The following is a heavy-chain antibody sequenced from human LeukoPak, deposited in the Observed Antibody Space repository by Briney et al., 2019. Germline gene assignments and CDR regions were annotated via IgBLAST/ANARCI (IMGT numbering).Heavy chain of an antibody. V-gene: IGHV3-23*01. D-gene: IGHD2-15*01. CDR3: AKNRGYCSGGSCYGDY. CDR1: GFTFSNYA. Sequence: GGSLRLSCAASGFTFSNYAMSWVRQAPGKGLEWVSTISTSGDNTYFADSVKGRFTISRDISKNTLYLQMNSLRVGDTAVYYCAKNRGYCSGGSCYGDYWGQGTLVTVSS. CDR2: ISTSGDNT. J-gene: IGHJ4*02.